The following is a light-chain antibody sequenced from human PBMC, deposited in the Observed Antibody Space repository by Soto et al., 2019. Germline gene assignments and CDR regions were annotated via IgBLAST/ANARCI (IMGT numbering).Light chain of an antibody. J-gene: IGKJ1*01. V-gene: IGKV3-15*01. Sequence: EIVMTQSPATLSVSPGERATLSCRASQSVSSNLAWYQQRPGQAPRLLIYAASTRASGIPARFSGSGSGTEFTLTISSLQSEDFAVYYCQHCNDWPAWTFGQGTKVEIK. CDR2: AAS. CDR1: QSVSSN. CDR3: QHCNDWPAWT.